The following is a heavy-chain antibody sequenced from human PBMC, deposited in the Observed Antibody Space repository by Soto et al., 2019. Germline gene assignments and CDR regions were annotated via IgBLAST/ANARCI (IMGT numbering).Heavy chain of an antibody. CDR2: MNPDGSSR. D-gene: IGHD2-21*01. V-gene: IGHV3-74*01. CDR3: ARGGEVGAGQYYLDDS. J-gene: IGHJ4*02. CDR1: GFTFSSNW. Sequence: EVPLVESGGDLVQPGGSLRLSCEASGFTFSSNWMHWVRQGPGKGLVWVSRMNPDGSSRGHADSVKGRFTISRDNARNTVFLQRSSLRAEDTAVYYCARGGEVGAGQYYLDDSWGQGTLVTVSS.